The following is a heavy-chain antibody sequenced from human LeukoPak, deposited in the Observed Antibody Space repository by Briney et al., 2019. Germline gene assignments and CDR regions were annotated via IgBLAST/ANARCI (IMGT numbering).Heavy chain of an antibody. CDR1: GGSFSGYY. CDR2: INHSGST. V-gene: IGHV4-34*01. CDR3: ARRHRRGTYLNNSFGL. Sequence: SETLSLTCAVYGGSFSGYYWSWIRQPPGKGLEWIGEINHSGSTNYNPSLKSRVTISVDSSGTQFSLRLTSVTAADTAIYFCARRHRRGTYLNNSFGLWGPGTMVTVSS. J-gene: IGHJ3*01. D-gene: IGHD3-16*02.